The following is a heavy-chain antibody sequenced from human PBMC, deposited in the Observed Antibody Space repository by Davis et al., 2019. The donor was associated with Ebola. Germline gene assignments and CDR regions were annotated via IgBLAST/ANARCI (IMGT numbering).Heavy chain of an antibody. D-gene: IGHD1-26*01. CDR1: GFTFSGSA. CDR3: SPSIVGATHTDY. Sequence: GGSLRLSCAASGFTFSGSAMHWVRQASGKGLEWVGRITSKANSYATAYAASVKVRFTISRYDSKNTAYLQMNSLKTEDTAVYYCSPSIVGATHTDYWGQGTLVTVSS. J-gene: IGHJ4*02. V-gene: IGHV3-73*01. CDR2: ITSKANSYAT.